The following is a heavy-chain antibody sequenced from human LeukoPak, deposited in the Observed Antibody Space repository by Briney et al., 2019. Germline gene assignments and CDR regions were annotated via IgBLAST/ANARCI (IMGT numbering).Heavy chain of an antibody. CDR3: ASQMSGTSVSY. CDR2: INNSGGT. D-gene: IGHD2-2*01. Sequence: SETLSLTCTVSGDSITRYYWSWIRQPPGKGLEWIGYINNSGGTSYNPSLKSRVTISLDTSKNQFSLKPNSVTTTDTAVYYCASQMSGTSVSYWGQGTLVTVSS. CDR1: GDSITRYY. V-gene: IGHV4-59*08. J-gene: IGHJ4*02.